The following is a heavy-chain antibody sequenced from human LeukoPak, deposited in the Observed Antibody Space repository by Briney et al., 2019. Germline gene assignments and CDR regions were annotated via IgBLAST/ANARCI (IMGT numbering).Heavy chain of an antibody. J-gene: IGHJ4*02. CDR1: GFTFSTYG. D-gene: IGHD3-3*01. CDR3: AREKEMEVEWLGYFDY. V-gene: IGHV3-30*03. CDR2: ISYDGKNK. Sequence: GRSLRLSCAASGFTFSTYGMHWVRQAPGKGLEWVAVISYDGKNKYYADSVEGRFTISRDNSKNTLDLQMNSLRAEDTAVYYCAREKEMEVEWLGYFDYWGQGTLVTVSS.